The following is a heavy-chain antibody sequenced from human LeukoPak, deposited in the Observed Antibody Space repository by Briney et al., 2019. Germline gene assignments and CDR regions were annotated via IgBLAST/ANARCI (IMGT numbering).Heavy chain of an antibody. CDR1: GYSFTSYW. CDR2: IYPGDSDT. D-gene: IGHD2-2*01. J-gene: IGHJ4*02. V-gene: IGHV5-51*01. CDR3: ASRGGCSSTSCPPFDY. Sequence: GESLKISCKGSGYSFTSYWIGWVRQMPGKGLEWMGIIYPGDSDTRYSPSFQGQVTISADKSISTAYLQWSSLKPSDTAMYYCASRGGCSSTSCPPFDYWGQGTLVTVSS.